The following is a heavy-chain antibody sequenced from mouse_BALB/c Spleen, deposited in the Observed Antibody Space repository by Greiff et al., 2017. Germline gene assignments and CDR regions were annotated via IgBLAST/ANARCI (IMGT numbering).Heavy chain of an antibody. Sequence: QVQLKQSGPGLVQPSQSLSITCTVSGFSLTSYGVHWVRQSPGKGLEWLGVIWSGGSTDYNAAFISRLSISKDNSKSQVFFKMNSLQADDTAIYYCASHDGYYVLDYWGQGTTLTVSS. CDR2: IWSGGST. J-gene: IGHJ2*01. D-gene: IGHD2-3*01. CDR1: GFSLTSYG. CDR3: ASHDGYYVLDY. V-gene: IGHV2-4-1*01.